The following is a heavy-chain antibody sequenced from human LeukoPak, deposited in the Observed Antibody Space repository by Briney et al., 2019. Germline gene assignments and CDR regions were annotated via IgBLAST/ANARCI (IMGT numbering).Heavy chain of an antibody. CDR1: GFIFSGFA. J-gene: IGHJ4*02. D-gene: IGHD2-2*01. CDR3: ARGPFGSCSSPSCYFFDY. V-gene: IGHV3-30*04. Sequence: GSLSLSCAASGFIFSGFAMHWGRPTPGKGLQWVAGISHDGDNEYYPDSVMGRFTISRDNSKNTLYLQMNSLRGDDTAVYYCARGPFGSCSSPSCYFFDYWGQGSLVTVSS. CDR2: ISHDGDNE.